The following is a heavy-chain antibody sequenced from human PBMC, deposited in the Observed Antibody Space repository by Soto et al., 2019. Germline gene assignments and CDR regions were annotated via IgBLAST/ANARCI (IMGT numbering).Heavy chain of an antibody. V-gene: IGHV4-39*01. CDR2: IYYSGST. CDR3: ARTWIHLGELSFSDY. Sequence: TSETLSLTCTVSGGSISSSSYYWGWIRQPPGKGLEWIGSIYYSGSTYYNPSLKSRVTISVDTSKNQFSLKLSSVTAADTAVYYCARTWIHLGELSFSDYWGQGTLVTVSS. J-gene: IGHJ4*02. CDR1: GGSISSSSYY. D-gene: IGHD3-16*02.